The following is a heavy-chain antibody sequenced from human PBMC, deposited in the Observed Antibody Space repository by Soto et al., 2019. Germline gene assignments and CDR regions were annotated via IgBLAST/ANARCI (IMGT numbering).Heavy chain of an antibody. CDR1: VFSRSDHG. Sequence: PRESLRLSCAASVFSRSDHGVNWFRQAPGKGLEWISSVNRGASSLYYAESVKGRFTMSRDDAKNSVYLQMNSLRDEDTAVYYCARQINWRDGGAWGQGTLVTVSS. V-gene: IGHV3-48*02. CDR2: VNRGASSL. J-gene: IGHJ5*02. D-gene: IGHD3-16*01. CDR3: ARQINWRDGGA.